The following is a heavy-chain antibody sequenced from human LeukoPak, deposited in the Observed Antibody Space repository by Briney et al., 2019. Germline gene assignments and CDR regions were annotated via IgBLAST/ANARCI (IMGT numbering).Heavy chain of an antibody. CDR2: ISGSGGST. Sequence: GVLRLSCAASGFTFSSYAMSWVRQAPGKGLEWVSAISGSGGSTYYADSVKGRFTISRDNSKNTLYLQMNSLRAEDTAVYYCAKDGSPIAAAGTEGDFDYWGQGTLVTVSS. J-gene: IGHJ4*02. CDR1: GFTFSSYA. CDR3: AKDGSPIAAAGTEGDFDY. V-gene: IGHV3-23*01. D-gene: IGHD6-13*01.